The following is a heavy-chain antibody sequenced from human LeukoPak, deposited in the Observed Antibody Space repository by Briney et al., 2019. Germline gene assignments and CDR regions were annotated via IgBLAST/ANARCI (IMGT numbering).Heavy chain of an antibody. D-gene: IGHD1-26*01. CDR1: GGTFTSYA. Sequence: SVKVSCKTSGGTFTSYAITWVRQAPGQGLEWMGKIIPISGTTNYAQKFQGRVTFTADESTSTAYMELSSLRSEDTALYYCATKLRLGGNWFDPWGQGTLVTVSS. V-gene: IGHV1-69*15. CDR2: IIPISGTT. CDR3: ATKLRLGGNWFDP. J-gene: IGHJ5*02.